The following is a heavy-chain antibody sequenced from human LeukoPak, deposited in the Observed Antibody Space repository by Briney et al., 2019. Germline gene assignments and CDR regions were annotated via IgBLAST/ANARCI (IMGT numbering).Heavy chain of an antibody. CDR3: ARSRNFWSPRKPAPNWFDP. D-gene: IGHD3-3*01. CDR1: GYTFTGYY. V-gene: IGHV1-2*02. J-gene: IGHJ5*02. CDR2: INPNSGGT. Sequence: ASVKVSCKASGYTFTGYYMHWVRQAPGQGLEWMGWINPNSGGTNYAQKFQGRVTMTRDTSISTAYMELSRLRSDDTAVYYCARSRNFWSPRKPAPNWFDPWGQGTLVTVSS.